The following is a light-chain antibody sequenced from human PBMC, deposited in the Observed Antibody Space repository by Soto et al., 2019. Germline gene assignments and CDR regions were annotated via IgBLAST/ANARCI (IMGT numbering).Light chain of an antibody. V-gene: IGKV3-20*01. Sequence: PGARATLFCVSSHTINTNYLSWYQQRPHQAPRLLIFGASSRAAGIPGRFSGSGSGTNFTLTISRLEPEDFAVYYCQQYIRSPWTFGRGTKVDIK. J-gene: IGKJ1*01. CDR1: HTINTNY. CDR2: GAS. CDR3: QQYIRSPWT.